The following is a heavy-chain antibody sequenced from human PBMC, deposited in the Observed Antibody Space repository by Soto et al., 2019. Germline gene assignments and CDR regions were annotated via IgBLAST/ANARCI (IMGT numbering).Heavy chain of an antibody. CDR2: RSGSGCST. CDR1: GFTFSSSA. V-gene: IGHV3-23*01. J-gene: IGHJ5*02. CDR3: VKHSMVLPAAPGFDP. Sequence: HRGGSIRLSCAASGFTFSSSAVSWVRQSPGKGLEWVSARSGSGCSTYYADSVKGRFTISRDNSKNPPYLQMNSLRAEDTAVYYCVKHSMVLPAAPGFDPWGQGTLVTAPQ. D-gene: IGHD2-2*01.